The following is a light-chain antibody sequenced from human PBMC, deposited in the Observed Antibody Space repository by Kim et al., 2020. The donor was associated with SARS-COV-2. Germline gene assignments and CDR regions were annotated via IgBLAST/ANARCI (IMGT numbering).Light chain of an antibody. CDR3: QTWGTGAKGV. J-gene: IGLJ2*01. CDR2: LNSDGSH. Sequence: VKLTCTRGSGPSRYAIAWHQQQPEKGPRYLMKLNSDGSHSKGDGIPDRFSGSSSGAERYLTISSLQSEDEADYYCQTWGTGAKGVFGGGTQLTVL. CDR1: SGPSRYA. V-gene: IGLV4-69*01.